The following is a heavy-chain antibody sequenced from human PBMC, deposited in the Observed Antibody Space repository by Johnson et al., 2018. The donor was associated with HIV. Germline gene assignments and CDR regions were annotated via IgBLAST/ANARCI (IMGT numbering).Heavy chain of an antibody. CDR2: IKSKTDGGTT. D-gene: IGHD3-22*01. V-gene: IGHV3-15*01. J-gene: IGHJ3*02. Sequence: VQLVESGGGLVKPGGSLRLSCAASGFTFTNAWMSWVRQAPGKGLEWVGRIKSKTDGGTTDYASPVKGRFTISRDDSKTTLSLQMNSLKTEDTAVYYCATDRGYYDSSGYSRVFDIWGQGTMVTVSS. CDR1: GFTFTNAW. CDR3: ATDRGYYDSSGYSRVFDI.